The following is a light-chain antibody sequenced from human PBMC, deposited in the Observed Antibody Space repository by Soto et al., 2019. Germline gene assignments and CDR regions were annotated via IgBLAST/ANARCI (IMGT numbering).Light chain of an antibody. J-gene: IGLJ1*01. CDR3: SSYTTSNTRQIV. CDR2: DVT. Sequence: QSALTQPAPVSESPGQSITISCTGTSSDVGGYNYVSWYQHHPGKAPKLIIYDVTNRPSGVSNPFSGSKSGNTASLTISGLQPEDEADYYCSSYTTSNTRQIVFGTGTKVTVL. CDR1: SSDVGGYNY. V-gene: IGLV2-14*03.